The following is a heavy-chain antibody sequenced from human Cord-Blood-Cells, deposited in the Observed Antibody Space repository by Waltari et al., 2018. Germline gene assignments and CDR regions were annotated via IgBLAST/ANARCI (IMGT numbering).Heavy chain of an antibody. J-gene: IGHJ4*02. Sequence: EVQLVESGGGLVQPGGSLRLSCAASGFTFGSYAMHWVRQAPGKGLEYVSAISSNGGSTYYANSVKGRFTISRDNSKNTLYLQMGSLRAEDMAVYYCARGDGGFDYWGQGTLVTVSS. CDR2: ISSNGGST. CDR1: GFTFGSYA. CDR3: ARGDGGFDY. V-gene: IGHV3-64*01. D-gene: IGHD3-16*01.